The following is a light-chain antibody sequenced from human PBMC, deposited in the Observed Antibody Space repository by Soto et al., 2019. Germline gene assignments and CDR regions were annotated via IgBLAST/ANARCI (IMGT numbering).Light chain of an antibody. CDR3: QSYDSRLSGRV. Sequence: QSVLTQPPSVSGAPGQRVTISCTGSSSNIGAGYDVHWYQQLPGTAPKLLIYGNSNRPSGVPDRFSGSTSGTSASLAITGLQGGDEAGDYCQSYDSRLSGRVFGGGTKLTVL. V-gene: IGLV1-40*01. CDR2: GNS. CDR1: SSNIGAGYD. J-gene: IGLJ3*02.